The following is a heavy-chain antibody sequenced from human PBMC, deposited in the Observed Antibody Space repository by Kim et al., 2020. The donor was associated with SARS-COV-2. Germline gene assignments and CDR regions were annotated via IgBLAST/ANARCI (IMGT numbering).Heavy chain of an antibody. CDR3: AKEQLGTRFDY. Sequence: IGFGGSVKGRFTISRDNAKNSLYLQMNSLRAEDTALYYCAKEQLGTRFDYWGQGTLVTVSS. D-gene: IGHD6-13*01. J-gene: IGHJ4*02. V-gene: IGHV3-9*01. CDR2: I.